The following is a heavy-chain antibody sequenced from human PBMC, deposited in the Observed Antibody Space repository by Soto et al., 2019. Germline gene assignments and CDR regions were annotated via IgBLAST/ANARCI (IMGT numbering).Heavy chain of an antibody. CDR2: INQSGSA. J-gene: IGHJ5*02. CDR3: ARVYCTSSSCHNWFDP. CDR1: GGSFSGYY. Sequence: AETLSLTCAVYGGSFSGYYWSWIRQPPGKGLEWIGEINQSGSANYNPSLKSRVTISVDTSKNQFSLKLSSVTAADTAVYYCARVYCTSSSCHNWFDPWGHGTLVTVSS. V-gene: IGHV4-34*01. D-gene: IGHD2-2*01.